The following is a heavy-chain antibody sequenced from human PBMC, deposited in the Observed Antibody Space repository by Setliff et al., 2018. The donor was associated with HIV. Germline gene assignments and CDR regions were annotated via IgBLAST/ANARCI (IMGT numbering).Heavy chain of an antibody. CDR2: ISGSGDST. D-gene: IGHD3-3*01. Sequence: SSETLRLSCAASGFTFSSYAITWVRQAPGKGLEWVSAISGSGDSTFYADSVQGRFTISRDNSKNTLYLQMNSLRAEDTAVYYCAKAQWLLSHWGFDPWGQGTLVTAPQ. J-gene: IGHJ5*02. CDR3: AKAQWLLSHWGFDP. CDR1: GFTFSSYA. V-gene: IGHV3-23*01.